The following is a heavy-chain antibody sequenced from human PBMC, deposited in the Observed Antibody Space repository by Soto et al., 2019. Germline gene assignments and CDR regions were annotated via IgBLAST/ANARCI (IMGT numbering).Heavy chain of an antibody. CDR1: GFTFSDYS. J-gene: IGHJ4*02. CDR3: AKDSYPYYFAY. CDR2: ISARSENT. Sequence: GGSLRLSCAASGFTFSDYSMNWVRQAPGKGLEWVSLISARSENTYYADSVKGRFTISRDNSKNTLYLQMNSLRAEDTAIYFCAKDSYPYYFAYWGQGTPVTVS. V-gene: IGHV3-23*01.